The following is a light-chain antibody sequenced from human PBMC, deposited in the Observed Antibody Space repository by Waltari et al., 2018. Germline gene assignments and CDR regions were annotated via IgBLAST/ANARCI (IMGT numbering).Light chain of an antibody. Sequence: QSALTQPASVSGSPGQSITISCSGTTSPVGSYNLVSWYQQHPGKAPRLIIYDGSARPSGISNRFSGSTSANTASLTISGLQTEDEADYYCCSYAGSSTWVFGGGTKVTVL. CDR1: TSPVGSYNL. J-gene: IGLJ3*02. V-gene: IGLV2-23*01. CDR3: CSYAGSSTWV. CDR2: DGS.